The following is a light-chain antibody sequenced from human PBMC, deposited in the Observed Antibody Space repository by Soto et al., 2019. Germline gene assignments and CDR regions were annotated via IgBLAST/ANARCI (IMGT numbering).Light chain of an antibody. CDR3: QHYNNWPRT. V-gene: IGKV3-15*01. J-gene: IGKJ1*01. Sequence: EIVMTQSPATLSVSPGERATLSCRASQSVSSNLAWYQQKPGQAPRLLIYGASTRATGIPARFSGSGSATEFPLTISSLQAEDLAVYYCQHYNNWPRTFGQGTKVEIK. CDR2: GAS. CDR1: QSVSSN.